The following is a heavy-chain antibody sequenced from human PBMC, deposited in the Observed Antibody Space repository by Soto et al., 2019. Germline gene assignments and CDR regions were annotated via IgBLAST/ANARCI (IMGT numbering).Heavy chain of an antibody. D-gene: IGHD3-22*01. Sequence: GGSLRLSCAASGFTFSSYAMHWVRQAPGKGLEWVAVISYDGSNKYYADSVKGRFTISRDNSKNTLYLQMNSLRAEDTAVYYCARGSSYYYDSSGLAWGQGTLVTVSS. CDR1: GFTFSSYA. CDR3: ARGSSYYYDSSGLA. J-gene: IGHJ5*02. CDR2: ISYDGSNK. V-gene: IGHV3-30-3*01.